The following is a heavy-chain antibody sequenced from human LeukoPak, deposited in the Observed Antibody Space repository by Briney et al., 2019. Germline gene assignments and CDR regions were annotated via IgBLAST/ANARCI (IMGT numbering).Heavy chain of an antibody. V-gene: IGHV4-39*01. D-gene: IGHD1/OR15-1a*01. CDR3: AGSRYNGNNAY. CDR2: IYSSGST. J-gene: IGHJ4*02. Sequence: SETLSLTCSVSGGSISSGDCDWGWIRQPPGKGLEWIGTIYSSGSTYYNPSLTSRVSISVDTSKNQFSLKLRSVTAADTAVYYCAGSRYNGNNAYWGLGTQVAVSS. CDR1: GGSISSGDCD.